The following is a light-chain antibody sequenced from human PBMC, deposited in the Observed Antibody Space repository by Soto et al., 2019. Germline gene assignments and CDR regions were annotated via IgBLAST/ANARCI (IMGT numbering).Light chain of an antibody. CDR2: DVS. J-gene: IGKJ1*01. CDR1: QSVSSY. CDR3: QQRGNWQWT. Sequence: ENVLTQSPATLSLSAGERATLSCRASQSVSSYLAWYQQKPGQAPRLLIYDVSNRATGIPARFSGSGSGTDFTLTLSSLEPEDFAVYYFQQRGNWQWTFGQGTKVEIK. V-gene: IGKV3-11*01.